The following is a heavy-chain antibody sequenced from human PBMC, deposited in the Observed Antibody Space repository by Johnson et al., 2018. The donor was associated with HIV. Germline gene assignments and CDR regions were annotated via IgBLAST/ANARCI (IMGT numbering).Heavy chain of an antibody. Sequence: QVQLVESGGGVVQPGGSLTLSCPASRFVFSDYVMHWVRQAPGKGLDWVTFIRYDGSGKYYADSVNRRFTISRDNSKNTLYLQMNSLRAEDTAVYYCASPKTPTRVVRGAFDIWGQGTMVTVSS. J-gene: IGHJ3*02. CDR2: IRYDGSGK. CDR1: RFVFSDYV. D-gene: IGHD3-10*01. V-gene: IGHV3-30*02. CDR3: ASPKTPTRVVRGAFDI.